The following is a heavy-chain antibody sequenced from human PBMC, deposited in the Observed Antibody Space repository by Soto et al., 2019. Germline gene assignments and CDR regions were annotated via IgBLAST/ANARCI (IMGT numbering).Heavy chain of an antibody. D-gene: IGHD2-2*02. CDR3: ARRSYCSSTGCDKFFDN. Sequence: PGGSLRLSCAAPGFNFDNYGMSWVRQAPGKGLEWVSAISESGGSTYYAGSVKGRFTLSRDNSKNTPYLLLNSLRPDDTAVYYCARRSYCSSTGCDKFFDNWGQGTLVTVSS. CDR2: ISESGGST. CDR1: GFNFDNYG. V-gene: IGHV3-23*01. J-gene: IGHJ4*02.